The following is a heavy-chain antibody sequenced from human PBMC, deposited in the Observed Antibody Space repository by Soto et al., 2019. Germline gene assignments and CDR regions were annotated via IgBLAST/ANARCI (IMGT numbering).Heavy chain of an antibody. Sequence: EVQLVESGGGLIQPGGSLRLSCAASGFTVSSNYMSWVRQAPGKGLEWVSVIYSGGSTYYADSVKGRFTISRDNSKNMLYLQMNSLRAEDTAVYYCARQPWRLHYYYGMDVWGQGTTVTVSS. CDR1: GFTVSSNY. CDR3: ARQPWRLHYYYGMDV. V-gene: IGHV3-53*01. D-gene: IGHD2-15*01. J-gene: IGHJ6*02. CDR2: IYSGGST.